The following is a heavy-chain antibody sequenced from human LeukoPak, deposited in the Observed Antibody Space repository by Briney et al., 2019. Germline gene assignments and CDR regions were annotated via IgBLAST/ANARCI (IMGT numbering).Heavy chain of an antibody. CDR1: GGSISNYY. Sequence: SEALSLTCTVSGGSISNYYWSWIRQPPGKGLDWIGYIHYSGSTNYNPSLKSRVTISVDTSKNQFSLKLNSVTAADTAVYYCARRAMVAYYYYGMDVWGQGTTVTVPS. CDR2: IHYSGST. D-gene: IGHD5-18*01. V-gene: IGHV4-59*08. J-gene: IGHJ6*02. CDR3: ARRAMVAYYYYGMDV.